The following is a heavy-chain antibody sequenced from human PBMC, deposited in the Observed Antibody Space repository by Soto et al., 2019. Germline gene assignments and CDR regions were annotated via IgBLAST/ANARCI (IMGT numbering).Heavy chain of an antibody. CDR3: AKGAGGSGPIRLDY. CDR1: GLTFSSSV. J-gene: IGHJ4*02. V-gene: IGHV3-23*01. D-gene: IGHD3-10*01. CDR2: ISGSGSST. Sequence: EVQLLESGGGLVQPGGSLRLSCAASGLTFSSSVMNWVRQAPGRGLEWVSGISGSGSSTDYADSVRGRFTISRDNSKNTLYLQMSSLGAADTAVYYCAKGAGGSGPIRLDYWGQGTLVSVSS.